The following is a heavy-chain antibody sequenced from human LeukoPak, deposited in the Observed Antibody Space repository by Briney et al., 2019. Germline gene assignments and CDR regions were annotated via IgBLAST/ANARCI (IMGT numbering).Heavy chain of an antibody. D-gene: IGHD3-9*01. V-gene: IGHV4-59*01. CDR1: GGSISSYY. CDR3: ARAPPYYDILTGYYKSYYYYGMDV. J-gene: IGHJ6*02. CDR2: IYYSGST. Sequence: PSETLSLTCTVSGGSISSYYWSWIRQPPGKGLEWIGYIYYSGSTNYNPSLKSRVTISVDTSKNQFSLKLSSVTAADTAVYYCARAPPYYDILTGYYKSYYYYGMDVWGQGTTVTVSS.